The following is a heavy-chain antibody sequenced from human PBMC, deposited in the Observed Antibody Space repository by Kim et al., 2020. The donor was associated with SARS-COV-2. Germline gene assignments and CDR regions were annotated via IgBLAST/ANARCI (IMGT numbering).Heavy chain of an antibody. V-gene: IGHV1-24*01. J-gene: IGHJ4*02. CDR1: GYTLTELS. Sequence: ASVKVSCKVSGYTLTELSMHWVRQAPGKGLEWMGGFDPEDGETIYAQKFQGRVTMTEDTSTDTAYMELSSLRSEDTAVYYCATGFRPGGFVDYWGQGTLVTVSS. CDR3: ATGFRPGGFVDY. CDR2: FDPEDGET. D-gene: IGHD3-16*01.